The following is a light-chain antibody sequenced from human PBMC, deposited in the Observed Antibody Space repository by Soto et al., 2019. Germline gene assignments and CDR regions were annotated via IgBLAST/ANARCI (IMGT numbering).Light chain of an antibody. CDR2: NSY. CDR3: SSWHASLNGYG. Sequence: QAVLAQPPSASGTPGQRVTISCSGSSSNIGSKTVNWYQQLPGTVPKLLIYNSYQRPSGVPDRFSASKSGTSASLAISGLQSEDEADYYCSSWHASLNGYGFGTGTEVIVL. CDR1: SSNIGSKT. J-gene: IGLJ1*01. V-gene: IGLV1-44*01.